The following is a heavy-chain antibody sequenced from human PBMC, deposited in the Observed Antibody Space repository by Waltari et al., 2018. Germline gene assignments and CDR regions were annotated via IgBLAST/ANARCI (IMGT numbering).Heavy chain of an antibody. CDR3: ARDRGRGLYLDS. J-gene: IGHJ4*02. Sequence: QLQLQESGPGLVKPSGTLSLTCAVSGYSTSYWSSSVRQSPEKGLEWIGQVYGGGRTNYNPSLQSRVTISMDTYNNQFSLKMTSTTAADTAIYYCARDRGRGLYLDSWGQGTLVTVSP. CDR1: GYSTSYW. V-gene: IGHV4-4*02. D-gene: IGHD2-15*01. CDR2: VYGGGRT.